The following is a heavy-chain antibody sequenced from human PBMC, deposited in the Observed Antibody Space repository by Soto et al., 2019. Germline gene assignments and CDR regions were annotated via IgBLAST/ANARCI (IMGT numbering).Heavy chain of an antibody. V-gene: IGHV4-30-4*01. CDR1: GGSISSGDYY. Sequence: SETLSLTCTVSGGSISSGDYYWSWIRQSPGKGLEWIGHIYYSGSTYYNPSLKNRVTISVDKSNNQFSLRLSSVTAADTAVYYCATLPPRIVVVMTDLPTWGQGTLVTVSS. D-gene: IGHD2-15*01. CDR3: ATLPPRIVVVMTDLPT. J-gene: IGHJ5*02. CDR2: IYYSGST.